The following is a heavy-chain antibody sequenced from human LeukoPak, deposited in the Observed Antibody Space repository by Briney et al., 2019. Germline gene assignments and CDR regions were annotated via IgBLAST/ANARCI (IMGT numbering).Heavy chain of an antibody. CDR2: IYSGDNT. J-gene: IGHJ4*02. D-gene: IGHD5-24*01. V-gene: IGHV3-53*01. CDR1: GFTVSSNY. Sequence: GGSLRLSCAASGFTVSSNYMTWVRQAPGKGLEWVSLIYSGDNTYCADSVKGRFTISRDNSNNTLYFQMNSLRAEDTAVYYCAGRRRDGYFDYWGQGTLVTVSS. CDR3: AGRRRDGYFDY.